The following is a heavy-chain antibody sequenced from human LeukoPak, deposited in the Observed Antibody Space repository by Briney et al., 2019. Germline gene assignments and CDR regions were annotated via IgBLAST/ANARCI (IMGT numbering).Heavy chain of an antibody. J-gene: IGHJ4*02. Sequence: PSETLSLTCTVSGDSISGTGYYWGWIRQPPGKGLEWIGYIYHSGSTYYNPSLKSRVTISVGRSKNQFSLKLSSVTAADTAVYYCARSHSSGYYYDYWGQGTLVTVSS. CDR1: GDSISGTGYY. V-gene: IGHV4-30-2*01. CDR3: ARSHSSGYYYDY. D-gene: IGHD3-22*01. CDR2: IYHSGST.